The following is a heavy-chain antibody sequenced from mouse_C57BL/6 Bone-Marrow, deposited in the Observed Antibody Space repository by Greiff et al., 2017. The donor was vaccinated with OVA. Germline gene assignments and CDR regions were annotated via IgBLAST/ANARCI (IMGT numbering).Heavy chain of an antibody. D-gene: IGHD2-2*01. CDR3: ARALGYGWYFDV. V-gene: IGHV1-69*01. Sequence: QVLLQQPGAELVMPGASVKLSCKASGYTFTSYWMHWVKQRPGQGLEWIGEIDPSDSYTNYNQKFKGKSTLTVDKSSSTAYMQLSSLTSEDSAVYYCARALGYGWYFDVWGTGTTVTVSS. CDR1: GYTFTSYW. CDR2: IDPSDSYT. J-gene: IGHJ1*03.